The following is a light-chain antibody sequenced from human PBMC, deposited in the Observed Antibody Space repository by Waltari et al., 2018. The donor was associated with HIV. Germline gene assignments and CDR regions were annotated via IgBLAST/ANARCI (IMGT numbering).Light chain of an antibody. CDR3: QQYDSPPRT. Sequence: DIVLTQSPGTLSLSPGEGATLSCRASQSVSNNFLAWFQQKPGQAPRLLIYAASSRATGIPDRFSGSGSGTDFTLTISRLEAEDFAVYYCQQYDSPPRTFGQGTKVEIK. CDR2: AAS. V-gene: IGKV3-20*01. CDR1: QSVSNNF. J-gene: IGKJ1*01.